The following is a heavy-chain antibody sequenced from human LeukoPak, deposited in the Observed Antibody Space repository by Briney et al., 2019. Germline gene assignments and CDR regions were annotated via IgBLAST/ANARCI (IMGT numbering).Heavy chain of an antibody. Sequence: SETLSLTCTVSGGSISSSSYYWSWIRQPPGKGLEWIGYIYYSGSTYYNPSLKSRVTISVDTSKNQFSLKLSSVTAADTAVYYCARGDYPRAFDIWGQGTMVTVSS. CDR3: ARGDYPRAFDI. J-gene: IGHJ3*02. CDR2: IYYSGST. V-gene: IGHV4-30-4*02. D-gene: IGHD4-11*01. CDR1: GGSISSSSYY.